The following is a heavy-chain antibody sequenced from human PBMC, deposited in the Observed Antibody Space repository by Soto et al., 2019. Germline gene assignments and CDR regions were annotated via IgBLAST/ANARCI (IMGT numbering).Heavy chain of an antibody. Sequence: GGSLRLSCAGSGFTFGDSYMSWIRQAPGKGLEWLSYISPGSRYPAYADSVKGRFTISRNNAKRSLYLQMNSLRAEDTAVYYCARAPYSGYDLTLFFDYWGQGTLVTVSS. CDR3: ARAPYSGYDLTLFFDY. J-gene: IGHJ4*02. D-gene: IGHD5-12*01. CDR2: ISPGSRYP. V-gene: IGHV3-11*05. CDR1: GFTFGDSY.